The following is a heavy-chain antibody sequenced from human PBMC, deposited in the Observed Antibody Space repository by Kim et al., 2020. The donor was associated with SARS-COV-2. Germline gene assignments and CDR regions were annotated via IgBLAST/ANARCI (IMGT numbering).Heavy chain of an antibody. J-gene: IGHJ6*02. CDR3: ARDLRYSSSSVGMDV. Sequence: SVKVSCKASGGTFSSYAISWVRQAPGQGLEWMGRIIPILGIANYAQKFQGRVTITADKSTSTAYMELSSLRSEDTAVYYCARDLRYSSSSVGMDVWGQGTTVTVSS. D-gene: IGHD6-6*01. V-gene: IGHV1-69*04. CDR1: GGTFSSYA. CDR2: IIPILGIA.